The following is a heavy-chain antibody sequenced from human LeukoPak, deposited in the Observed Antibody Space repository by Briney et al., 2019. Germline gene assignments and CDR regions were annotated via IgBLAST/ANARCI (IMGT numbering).Heavy chain of an antibody. J-gene: IGHJ2*01. CDR2: IYSGGST. CDR1: GFTVSSNY. CDR3: ARDGVSSSWYFGYFDL. V-gene: IGHV3-66*01. D-gene: IGHD6-13*01. Sequence: GGSLRLSCAASGFTVSSNYMSWVRQAPGKGLEWVSVIYSGGSTYYADSVKGRFTISRDNSKNTLYLQMNSLRAEDTAVYYCARDGVSSSWYFGYFDLWGRGTLVTVSS.